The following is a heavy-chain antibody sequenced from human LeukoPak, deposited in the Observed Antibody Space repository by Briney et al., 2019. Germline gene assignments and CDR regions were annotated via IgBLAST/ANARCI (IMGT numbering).Heavy chain of an antibody. D-gene: IGHD1-14*01. CDR2: IYTTGST. Sequence: SETLSLTCTVSGGSISSYYWSWIRQPAGKGLEWIGRIYTTGSTNYNPSLKSRVTMSVDPSKNQFSLNLSSVPAADTAVYYCARVSHWYFDLWGRGTLVTVSS. J-gene: IGHJ2*01. CDR3: ARVSHWYFDL. CDR1: GGSISSYY. V-gene: IGHV4-4*07.